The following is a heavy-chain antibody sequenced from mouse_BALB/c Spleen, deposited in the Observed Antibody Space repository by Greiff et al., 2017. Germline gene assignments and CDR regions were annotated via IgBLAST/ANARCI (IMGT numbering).Heavy chain of an antibody. CDR3: NACSYGYDADY. CDR2: IDPENGDT. V-gene: IGHV14-4*02. D-gene: IGHD2-2*01. Sequence: VQLKQSGAELVRSGASVKLSCTASGFNIKDYYMHWVKQRPEQGLEWIGWIDPENGDTEYAPKFQGKATMTADTSSNTAYLQLSSLTSEDTAVYYCNACSYGYDADYWGQGTTLTVSS. CDR1: GFNIKDYY. J-gene: IGHJ2*01.